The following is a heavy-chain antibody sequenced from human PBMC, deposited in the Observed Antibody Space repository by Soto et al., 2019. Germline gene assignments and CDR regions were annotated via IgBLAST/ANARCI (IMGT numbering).Heavy chain of an antibody. CDR3: AKGGSGWSVYYYYGMDV. V-gene: IGHV3-30*18. CDR2: ISYDGSNK. J-gene: IGHJ6*02. Sequence: QVQLVESGGGVVQPGRSLRLSCAASGFTFSSYGMHWVRQAPGKGLEWVAVISYDGSNKYYADSVKGRFTISRDNSKYTLYLQMNGLRAEDTAVYYCAKGGSGWSVYYYYGMDVWGQGTTVTVSS. CDR1: GFTFSSYG. D-gene: IGHD6-19*01.